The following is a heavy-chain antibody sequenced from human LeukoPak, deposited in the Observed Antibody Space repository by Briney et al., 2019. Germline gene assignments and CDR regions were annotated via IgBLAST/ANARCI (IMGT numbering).Heavy chain of an antibody. V-gene: IGHV3-23*01. CDR2: LTGYGGA. CDR3: AKGAAAGKVDWFDP. D-gene: IGHD6-13*01. Sequence: GGSLRLSCEASGLSFTNYAMMWVRQAPGKGLQWISTLTGYGGAYYADSGEGRFIISRDISKNKMFLQMYSLRAEDTAVYYCAKGAAAGKVDWFDPWGQGTLVTVSS. J-gene: IGHJ5*02. CDR1: GLSFTNYA.